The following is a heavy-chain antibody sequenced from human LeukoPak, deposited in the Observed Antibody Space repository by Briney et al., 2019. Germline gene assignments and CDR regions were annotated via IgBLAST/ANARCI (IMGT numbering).Heavy chain of an antibody. D-gene: IGHD3-10*01. CDR3: ARDAPYYYGSGSNWFDP. V-gene: IGHV1-2*02. CDR2: INPNSGGT. CDR1: GYTCTGYY. Sequence: ASVKVSCKASGYTCTGYYMHWVRQAPGQGLEWMGWINPNSGGTNYAQKFQGRVTMTRDTSISTAYMELSRLRSDDTAVYYCARDAPYYYGSGSNWFDPWGQGTLVTVSS. J-gene: IGHJ5*02.